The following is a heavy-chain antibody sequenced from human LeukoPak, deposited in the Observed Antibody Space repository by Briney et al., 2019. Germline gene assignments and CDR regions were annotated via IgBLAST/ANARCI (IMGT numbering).Heavy chain of an antibody. CDR3: ARDPRNVGLAP. CDR1: GFSLSGYW. V-gene: IGHV3-74*01. CDR2: NNGDGSTT. Sequence: GGSLRLSCVASGFSLSGYWMYWVRQAPGKGLMYISRNNGDGSTTNYADVVKGRFTMSRDNVKNTLYLQMNSPRVEDTAVYYCARDPRNVGLAPWGQGTLVTVSS. D-gene: IGHD2-15*01. J-gene: IGHJ5*02.